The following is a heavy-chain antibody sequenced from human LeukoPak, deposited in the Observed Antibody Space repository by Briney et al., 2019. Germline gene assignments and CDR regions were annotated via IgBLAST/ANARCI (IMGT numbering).Heavy chain of an antibody. CDR2: IRSKAYDGTT. Sequence: GSLRLSCTASGFTFGDYAMSWVRQAPGKGLEGVGFIRSKAYDGTTEYAASVKGRFTISRDDSKSIAYLQMNSLKTEDTAVYYCTRDLRESFPNRFDPWGQATLVTVSS. V-gene: IGHV3-49*04. CDR1: GFTFGDYA. D-gene: IGHD1-26*01. CDR3: TRDLRESFPNRFDP. J-gene: IGHJ5*02.